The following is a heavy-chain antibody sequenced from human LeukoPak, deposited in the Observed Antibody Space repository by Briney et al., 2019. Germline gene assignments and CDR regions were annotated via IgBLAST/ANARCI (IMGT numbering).Heavy chain of an antibody. CDR1: GFTVSSNY. V-gene: IGHV3-53*01. Sequence: SGGSLRLSCAASGFTVSSNYMSWVRQAPGKGLEWVSVIYSGGSTYYADSVKGRFTISRDNSKNTLYLQMNSLRAEDTAVYYCASSIAVAGSDYWGQGTLVTVSS. CDR3: ASSIAVAGSDY. J-gene: IGHJ4*02. CDR2: IYSGGST. D-gene: IGHD6-19*01.